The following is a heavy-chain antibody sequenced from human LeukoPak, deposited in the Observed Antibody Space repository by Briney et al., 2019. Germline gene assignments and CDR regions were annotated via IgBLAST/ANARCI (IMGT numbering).Heavy chain of an antibody. J-gene: IGHJ5*02. CDR1: GYSISSGYY. CDR2: IYHSGST. V-gene: IGHV4-38-2*02. D-gene: IGHD3-22*01. Sequence: TSETLSLTCTVSGYSISSGYYWGWIRQPPGKGLEWIGSIYHSGSTYYNPSLKSRVTISVDTSKNQFSLKLSSVTAADTAVYYCARVCDSSGYFQGRWFDPWGQGTLVTVSS. CDR3: ARVCDSSGYFQGRWFDP.